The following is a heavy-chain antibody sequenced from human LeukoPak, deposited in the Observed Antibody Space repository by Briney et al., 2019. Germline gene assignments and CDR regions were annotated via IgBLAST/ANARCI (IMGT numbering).Heavy chain of an antibody. CDR2: IRYDGSNK. J-gene: IGHJ6*03. V-gene: IGHV3-30*02. Sequence: PGGSLRLSCAASGFTFSSHGMHWVRQAPGKGLEWVAFIRYDGSNKYYADSVKGRFTISRDNSKNTLYLQMNSLRAEDTAVYYCAKDPHELEYYYYYMDVWGKGTTVTVSS. D-gene: IGHD6-13*01. CDR3: AKDPHELEYYYYYMDV. CDR1: GFTFSSHG.